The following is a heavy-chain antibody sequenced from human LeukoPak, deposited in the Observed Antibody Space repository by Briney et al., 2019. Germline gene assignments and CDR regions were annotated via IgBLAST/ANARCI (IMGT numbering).Heavy chain of an antibody. Sequence: PGGSLRLSCAASGFTFSSYSMNWVRQAPGKGLEWVSSISSSSSYIYYADSVKGRFTISRDNAKNSLYLQMNSLRAEDTAVYYCAREYYYDSSGYYYASYYMDVWGKGTTVNVSS. CDR3: AREYYYDSSGYYYASYYMDV. J-gene: IGHJ6*03. D-gene: IGHD3-22*01. CDR2: ISSSSSYI. V-gene: IGHV3-21*01. CDR1: GFTFSSYS.